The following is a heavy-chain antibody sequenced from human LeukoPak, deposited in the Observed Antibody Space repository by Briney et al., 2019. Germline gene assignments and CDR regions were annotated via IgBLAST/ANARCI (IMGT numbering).Heavy chain of an antibody. CDR2: IIPIFGTT. Sequence: SVKVSCKASGSTFTSYAISWVRQAPGQGLEWMGGIIPIFGTTHYSQKFQGRVTITADESTRTAYMELSSLRSEDTAVYYCARDLIYMAFSAAVSAGYWGQGTLVTVSS. D-gene: IGHD6-13*01. V-gene: IGHV1-69*13. CDR1: GSTFTSYA. J-gene: IGHJ4*02. CDR3: ARDLIYMAFSAAVSAGY.